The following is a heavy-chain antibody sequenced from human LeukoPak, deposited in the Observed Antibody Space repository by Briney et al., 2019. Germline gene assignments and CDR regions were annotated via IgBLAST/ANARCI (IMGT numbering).Heavy chain of an antibody. CDR3: ARGGGSSWSPFDY. D-gene: IGHD6-13*01. CDR1: GFTFSTYA. V-gene: IGHV3-64*01. J-gene: IGHJ4*02. Sequence: GGSLRLSCAASGFTFSTYAMHWVRQAPGKGLEYVSAISSNGGSTYYANSVKGRFTISRDSSKNTLYLQMGSLRSEDMAVYYCARGGGSSWSPFDYWGQGTLVTVSS. CDR2: ISSNGGST.